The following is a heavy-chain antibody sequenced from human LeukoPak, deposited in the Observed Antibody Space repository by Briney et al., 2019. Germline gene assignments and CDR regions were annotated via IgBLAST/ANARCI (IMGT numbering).Heavy chain of an antibody. CDR3: ARVVGFYYYDSRGYGPVDY. CDR1: GYTFTGYY. V-gene: IGHV1-2*02. CDR2: INPKSGDT. J-gene: IGHJ4*02. D-gene: IGHD3-22*01. Sequence: ASVKVSCKSSGYTFTGYYMHWVRQAPGQGLEWMGWINPKSGDTNSAQKFQGRVTMTRDTSISTAYMELNRLTSDDTAVYYCARVVGFYYYDSRGYGPVDYWGQGTLVTVSS.